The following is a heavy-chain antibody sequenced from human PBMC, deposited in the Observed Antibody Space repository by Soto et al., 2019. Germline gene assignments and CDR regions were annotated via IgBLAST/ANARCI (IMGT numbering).Heavy chain of an antibody. CDR3: TTGQVWDYLYYYYGMDV. D-gene: IGHD3-16*01. CDR1: GFTFSNAW. J-gene: IGHJ6*02. V-gene: IGHV3-15*07. Sequence: GGSLRLSCAASGFTFSNAWMNWVRQAPGKGLEWVGRIKSKTDGGTTDYAAPVKGRFTISRDDSKNTLYLQMNSLKTEDTAVYYCTTGQVWDYLYYYYGMDVWGQGTTVTVSS. CDR2: IKSKTDGGTT.